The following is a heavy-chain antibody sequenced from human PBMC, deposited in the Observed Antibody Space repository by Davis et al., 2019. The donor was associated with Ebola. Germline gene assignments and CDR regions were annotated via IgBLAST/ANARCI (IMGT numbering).Heavy chain of an antibody. CDR2: ISSSSSYI. V-gene: IGHV3-21*01. Sequence: GESLKISCAASGFTFSGSAMNWVRQAPGKGLEWVSSISSSSSYIYYADSVKGRFTISRDNAKNSLYLQMNSLRAEDTAVYYCARDRGGIVGATTCYFDYWGQGTLVTVSS. J-gene: IGHJ4*02. CDR3: ARDRGGIVGATTCYFDY. D-gene: IGHD1-26*01. CDR1: GFTFSGSA.